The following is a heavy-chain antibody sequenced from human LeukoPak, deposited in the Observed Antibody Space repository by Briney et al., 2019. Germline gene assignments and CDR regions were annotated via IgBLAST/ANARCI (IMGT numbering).Heavy chain of an antibody. CDR2: IYYSGST. CDR1: GGSIRNYY. J-gene: IGHJ3*02. CDR3: ARYKPPYCGGDCYSSAFDI. V-gene: IGHV4-59*01. D-gene: IGHD2-21*02. Sequence: SETLSLTCTVSGGSIRNYYWSWIRQPPGKGLEWIGYIYYSGSTNYNPSLKSRVTISIDTSKNQFSLKLSSVTAADTAVYYCARYKPPYCGGDCYSSAFDIWGQGTMVTVSS.